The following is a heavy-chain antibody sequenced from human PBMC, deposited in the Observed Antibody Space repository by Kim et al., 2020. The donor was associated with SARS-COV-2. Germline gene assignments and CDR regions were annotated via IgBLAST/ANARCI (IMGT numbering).Heavy chain of an antibody. V-gene: IGHV1-8*01. J-gene: IGHJ4*02. D-gene: IGHD2-2*01. CDR3: ATGKQASSTSCQFDY. Sequence: QKFHGRVTMTMNTSISTAYMELSSLRSEDTAVYYCATGKQASSTSCQFDYWGQGTLVTVSS.